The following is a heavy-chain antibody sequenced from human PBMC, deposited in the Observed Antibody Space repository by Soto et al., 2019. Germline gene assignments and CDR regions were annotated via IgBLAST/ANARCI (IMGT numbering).Heavy chain of an antibody. J-gene: IGHJ6*02. CDR3: ARLEYFCNTRCYPFFYYYGMDV. D-gene: IGHD2-2*01. V-gene: IGHV5-51*01. Sequence: GESLKISCKGSGYSFTSYWIAWVRQMPGKGLEWMGLIYPADSDTRYSPSFQGQVTISADKSISTAYLQWSSLKASDTALYYCARLEYFCNTRCYPFFYYYGMDVWGQGTTVTVSS. CDR1: GYSFTSYW. CDR2: IYPADSDT.